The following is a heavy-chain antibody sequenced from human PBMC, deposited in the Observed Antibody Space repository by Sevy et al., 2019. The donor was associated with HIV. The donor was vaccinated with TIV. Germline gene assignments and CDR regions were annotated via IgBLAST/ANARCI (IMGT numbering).Heavy chain of an antibody. CDR3: AKVTGYDFWGGYWD. D-gene: IGHD3-3*01. V-gene: IGHV3-23*01. J-gene: IGHJ4*02. CDR1: GFTFSSYA. CDR2: ISGSGGST. Sequence: GGSLRLSCAASGFTFSSYAMSWVRQAPGKGLEWVSAISGSGGSTYYADSVKGRFTISGDNSKNTLYLQMNSLGAEDTAVYYCAKVTGYDFWGGYWDWGQGTLVTVSS.